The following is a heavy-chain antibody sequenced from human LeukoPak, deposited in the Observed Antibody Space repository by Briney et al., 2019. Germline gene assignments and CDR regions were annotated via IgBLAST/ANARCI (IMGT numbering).Heavy chain of an antibody. Sequence: VASVKVSCKASGGTFSSSAISWVRQAPGQGLEWMGWMNPNSGNTGYAQKFQGRVTMTRNTSISTAYMELSSLRSEDTAVYYCARGLTIFGVAPAGYWGQGTLVTVSS. V-gene: IGHV1-8*01. CDR3: ARGLTIFGVAPAGY. CDR2: MNPNSGNT. CDR1: GGTFSSSA. J-gene: IGHJ4*02. D-gene: IGHD3-3*01.